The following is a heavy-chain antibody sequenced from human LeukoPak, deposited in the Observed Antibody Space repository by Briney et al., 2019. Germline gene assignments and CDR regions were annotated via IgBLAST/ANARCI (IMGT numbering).Heavy chain of an antibody. J-gene: IGHJ6*02. D-gene: IGHD3-10*01. CDR3: ARGGSGSYYGYYYGMDV. Sequence: GGSLRLSCAASGFTFSSYDMHWVRQATGKGLEWVSAIGTAGDTYYPGFVKGRFTISRENAKNSLYLQMNSLRAGDTAVYYCARGGSGSYYGYYYGMDVWGQGTTVTVSS. CDR1: GFTFSSYD. CDR2: IGTAGDT. V-gene: IGHV3-13*04.